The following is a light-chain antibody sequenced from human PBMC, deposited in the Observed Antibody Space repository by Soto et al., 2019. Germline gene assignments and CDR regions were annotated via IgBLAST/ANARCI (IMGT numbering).Light chain of an antibody. J-gene: IGKJ1*01. CDR2: GAS. V-gene: IGKV3-20*01. CDR1: QSVSTNF. CDR3: QQYGRTSWT. Sequence: EIVLTPSPGTLSLSPGEGATLSCRASQSVSTNFLAWYQQKPGQAPRLLIYGASTRATGIPDRFSGSGSGTDFTLTISRLEPEDFSVYYCQQYGRTSWTLGQGTKVEIK.